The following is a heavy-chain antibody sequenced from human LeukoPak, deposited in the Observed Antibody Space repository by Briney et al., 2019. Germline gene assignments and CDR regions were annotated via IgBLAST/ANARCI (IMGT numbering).Heavy chain of an antibody. CDR3: ARGLIAAAGKGDWFDP. J-gene: IGHJ5*02. Sequence: SETLSLTCTVSGGSISSSNYFWGWIRQPPGKGLEWIGSTYYSGNTYYNPSLKSRVTISVDTSKNQFSLKLSSVTAADTAVYYCARGLIAAAGKGDWFDPWGQGTLVTVSS. V-gene: IGHV4-39*07. CDR2: TYYSGNT. CDR1: GGSISSSNYF. D-gene: IGHD6-13*01.